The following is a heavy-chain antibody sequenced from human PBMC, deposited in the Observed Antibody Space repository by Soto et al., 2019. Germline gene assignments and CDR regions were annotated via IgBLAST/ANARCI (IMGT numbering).Heavy chain of an antibody. CDR3: ATGYAWGSGLHVLNGWFDP. J-gene: IGHJ5*02. CDR1: GYTLTELS. D-gene: IGHD3-16*01. CDR2: FDPEDGET. Sequence: ASVKVSCKVSGYTLTELSMHWVRQAPGKGLEWMGGFDPEDGETIYAQKFQGSVTMTEDTSTDTAYMELSSLRSENTAVYYCATGYAWGSGLHVLNGWFDPWGQGTLVTVSS. V-gene: IGHV1-24*01.